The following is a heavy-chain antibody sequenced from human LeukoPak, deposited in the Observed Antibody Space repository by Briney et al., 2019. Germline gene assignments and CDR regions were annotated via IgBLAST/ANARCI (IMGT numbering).Heavy chain of an antibody. Sequence: SETLSLTCTVSGGSISSYYWSWIRQPAGKGLEWIGRIYTSGSTNYNPSLKSRVTMSVDTSKNQFSLKLSSVTAADTAVYYRARSVVVVPAAPPEYYFDYWGQGTLVTVSS. V-gene: IGHV4-4*07. CDR3: ARSVVVVPAAPPEYYFDY. D-gene: IGHD2-2*01. CDR1: GGSISSYY. CDR2: IYTSGST. J-gene: IGHJ4*02.